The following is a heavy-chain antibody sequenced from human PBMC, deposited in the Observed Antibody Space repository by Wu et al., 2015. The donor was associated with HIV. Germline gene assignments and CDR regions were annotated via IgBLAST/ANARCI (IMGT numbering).Heavy chain of an antibody. Sequence: QVQLVQSGAEVKKPGASVKVSCQASGYTFTDYYIHWLRQAPGQGLEWMGWINPNSGGSKSPQKFQGRVTMTRDTSVSTVYLELTRLKFDDTAIYYCTKDYGIVGSTLPEYFQHWGQGTLVTVSS. CDR2: INPNSGGS. CDR1: GYTFTDYY. D-gene: IGHD1-26*01. V-gene: IGHV1-2*02. CDR3: TKDYGIVGSTLPEYFQH. J-gene: IGHJ1*01.